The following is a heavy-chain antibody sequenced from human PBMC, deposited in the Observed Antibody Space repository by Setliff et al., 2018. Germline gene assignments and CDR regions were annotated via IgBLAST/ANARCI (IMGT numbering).Heavy chain of an antibody. D-gene: IGHD3-3*01. CDR3: RFWSGYYKKDY. Sequence: SETLSLTCTVYGGSFSDYYWGWVRQPPGKGLEWIGEINHSGSTNYIPSLKSRLTISVDTSKNQFSLKLSSVTAADTAVYYCRFWSGYYKKDYWGQGTLVTVS. J-gene: IGHJ4*02. CDR2: INHSGST. V-gene: IGHV4-34*01. CDR1: GGSFSDYY.